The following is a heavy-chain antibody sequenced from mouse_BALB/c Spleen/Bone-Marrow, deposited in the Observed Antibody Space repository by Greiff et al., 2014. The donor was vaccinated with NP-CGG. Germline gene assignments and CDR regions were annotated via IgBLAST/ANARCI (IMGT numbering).Heavy chain of an antibody. CDR1: GFTFSSFG. V-gene: IGHV5-17*02. J-gene: IGHJ4*01. CDR3: ARKGAMITHYYAMDY. D-gene: IGHD2-4*01. CDR2: ISNGSSTI. Sequence: EVMLVESGGGLAQPGGSRKLSCAASGFTFSSFGMHWVRQAPEKGLEWVAYISNGSSTIYYADTVKGRFPISRDNPKNTLFLQMTSLRSEDTAMYYCARKGAMITHYYAMDYWGQGTSVTVSS.